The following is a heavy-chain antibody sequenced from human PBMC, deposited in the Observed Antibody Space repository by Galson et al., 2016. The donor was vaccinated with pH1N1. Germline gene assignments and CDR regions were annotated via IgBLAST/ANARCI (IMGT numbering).Heavy chain of an antibody. CDR2: IIPLFGTT. J-gene: IGHJ4*02. D-gene: IGHD3-10*01. V-gene: IGHV1-69*13. CDR3: ARSLYGYGSGTYELDN. CDR1: GGTFSRYA. Sequence: SVKVSCKASGGTFSRYAISWVRQAPGQGLEWMGGIIPLFGTTYYALNFQGRVTITADESTSTAYMELNSLRSEDTAVYYCARSLYGYGSGTYELDNWGQGTRVTVSS.